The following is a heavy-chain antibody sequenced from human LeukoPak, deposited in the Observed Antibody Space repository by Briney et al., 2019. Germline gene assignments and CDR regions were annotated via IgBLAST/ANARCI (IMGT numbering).Heavy chain of an antibody. CDR1: GGSISSYY. Sequence: SETLSLTCTVSGGSISSYYWSWIRQPPGKGLEWIGYIYTSGSTNYNPSPKSRVTTSVDTSKNQFSLKLSSVTAADTAVYYCARSLSMSSFYYYYYMDVWGKGTTVTVSS. D-gene: IGHD6-6*01. CDR2: IYTSGST. CDR3: ARSLSMSSFYYYYYMDV. V-gene: IGHV4-4*09. J-gene: IGHJ6*03.